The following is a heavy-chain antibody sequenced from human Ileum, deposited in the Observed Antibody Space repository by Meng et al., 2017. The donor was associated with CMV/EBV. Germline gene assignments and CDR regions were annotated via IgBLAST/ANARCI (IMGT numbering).Heavy chain of an antibody. CDR3: ERIGYSSSSNDY. J-gene: IGHJ4*02. V-gene: IGHV3-7*01. D-gene: IGHD6-6*01. CDR1: GFTFNNYW. CDR2: IRQDGGQT. Sequence: GESLKISCAASGFTFNNYWMTWVRQAPGKGLEWVANIRQDGGQTYYVDSLKGRFTISRDNAKNSVFLQMNSLRPEDTAVYFCERIGYSSSSNDYWGRGTLVTVSS.